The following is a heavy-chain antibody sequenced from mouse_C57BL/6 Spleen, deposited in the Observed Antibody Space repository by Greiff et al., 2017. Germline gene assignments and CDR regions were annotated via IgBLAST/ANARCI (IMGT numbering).Heavy chain of an antibody. D-gene: IGHD1-1*01. J-gene: IGHJ1*03. V-gene: IGHV1-64*01. Sequence: QVQPPPPFSELVKPGASVKLSCKASGYTFTSYWMHWVKQRPGQGLEWIGMIHPNSGSTNYNEKFKSKATLTVDKSSSTAYMQLSSLTSEDSAVYYCAISGLDYGSSYDWYFDVWGTGTTVTVSS. CDR2: IHPNSGST. CDR1: GYTFTSYW. CDR3: AISGLDYGSSYDWYFDV.